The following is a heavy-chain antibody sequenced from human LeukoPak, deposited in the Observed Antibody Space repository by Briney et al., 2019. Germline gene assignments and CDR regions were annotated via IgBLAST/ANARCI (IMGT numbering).Heavy chain of an antibody. CDR2: ISGSGGST. CDR3: AKELYSSSWYLDFQH. Sequence: GGSLRLSCAASGFTFSSYAMSWVRQAPGRGLEWVSAISGSGGSTYYADSVKGRFTISRDNSKNTLYLQMNSLRAEDTAVYYCAKELYSSSWYLDFQHWGQGTLVTVSS. D-gene: IGHD6-13*01. V-gene: IGHV3-23*01. J-gene: IGHJ1*01. CDR1: GFTFSSYA.